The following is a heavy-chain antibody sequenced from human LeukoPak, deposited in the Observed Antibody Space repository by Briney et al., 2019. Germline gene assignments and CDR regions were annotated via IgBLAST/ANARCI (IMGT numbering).Heavy chain of an antibody. Sequence: GESLKISCKGSGYSFTSYWIGWVRQMPGKGLEWMGMIYPGDSDTRYSPSFQGQATISADKSISSAYLQWSSLKASDTATYYCARLDFGDSGSEYFDYWGQGTLVTVSS. CDR1: GYSFTSYW. D-gene: IGHD4-17*01. CDR2: IYPGDSDT. J-gene: IGHJ4*02. V-gene: IGHV5-51*01. CDR3: ARLDFGDSGSEYFDY.